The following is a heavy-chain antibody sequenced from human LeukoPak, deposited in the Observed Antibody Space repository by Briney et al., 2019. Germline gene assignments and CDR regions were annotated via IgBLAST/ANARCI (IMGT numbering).Heavy chain of an antibody. V-gene: IGHV3-48*03. Sequence: PGGSLRLSCVASGFTFSSYEMNWVRQAPGKGLEWISYSNTDGTISYADSVKGRFTISRDNAENSLYLQMNSLRDEDTAVYFCVRDRDYAFDFWGQGTMVTVSS. CDR1: GFTFSSYE. J-gene: IGHJ3*01. CDR2: SNTDGTI. CDR3: VRDRDYAFDF.